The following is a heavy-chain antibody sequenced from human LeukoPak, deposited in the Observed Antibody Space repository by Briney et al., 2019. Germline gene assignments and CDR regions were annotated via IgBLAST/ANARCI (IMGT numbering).Heavy chain of an antibody. V-gene: IGHV4-34*01. CDR2: IYYSGST. CDR1: GGSFSGYY. Sequence: PSETLSLTCAVYGGSFSGYYWSWIRQPPGKGLEWIGSIYYSGSTYYNPSLKSRVTISVDTSKNQFSLKLSSVTAADTAVYYCARHPVVGATISWFDPWGQGTLVTVSS. J-gene: IGHJ5*02. D-gene: IGHD1-26*01. CDR3: ARHPVVGATISWFDP.